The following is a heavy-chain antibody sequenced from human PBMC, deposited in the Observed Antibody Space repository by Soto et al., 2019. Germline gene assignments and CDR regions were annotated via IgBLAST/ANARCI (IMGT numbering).Heavy chain of an antibody. D-gene: IGHD3-3*01. CDR3: AKDQGGGEPGFLEWLFPPSPDY. CDR2: ISGSGGST. V-gene: IGHV3-23*01. J-gene: IGHJ4*02. CDR1: GFTFSSYA. Sequence: EVQLLESGGGLVQPGGSLRLSCAASGFTFSSYAMSWVRQAPGKGLEWVSAISGSGGSTYYADSVKGRFTISRDNSKKPLYLQMNSLRAEDTAVYYWAKDQGGGEPGFLEWLFPPSPDYWGQGTLVTVSS.